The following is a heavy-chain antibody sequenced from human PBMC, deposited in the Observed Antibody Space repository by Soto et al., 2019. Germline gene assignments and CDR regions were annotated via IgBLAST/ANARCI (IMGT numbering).Heavy chain of an antibody. Sequence: GGSLRLSCAVSGFTFSSSAMSWVRQAPGKGLEWVSAISGGSTYYADSVKGRFTISRDNSKSTLYLQMHSLRAEDTAVYYCAKYVSGYYGMDVWGQGTTVTVSS. CDR3: AKYVSGYYGMDV. CDR2: ISGGST. D-gene: IGHD3-10*02. CDR1: GFTFSSSA. V-gene: IGHV3-23*01. J-gene: IGHJ6*02.